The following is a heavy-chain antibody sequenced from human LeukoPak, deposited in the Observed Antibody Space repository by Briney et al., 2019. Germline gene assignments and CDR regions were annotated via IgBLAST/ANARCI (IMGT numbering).Heavy chain of an antibody. D-gene: IGHD3-22*01. Sequence: GGSLRLSCAVSGFAFSSYAMTWVRQAPGKGLVWVSRINTDGSSTTYADSVKGRFTISRDNAKNSLYLQMNSLRAEDTAVYYCAKIFQDYYDSPWTRYPNWYFDLWGRGTLVTVSS. CDR2: INTDGSST. CDR1: GFAFSSYA. CDR3: AKIFQDYYDSPWTRYPNWYFDL. V-gene: IGHV3-74*01. J-gene: IGHJ2*01.